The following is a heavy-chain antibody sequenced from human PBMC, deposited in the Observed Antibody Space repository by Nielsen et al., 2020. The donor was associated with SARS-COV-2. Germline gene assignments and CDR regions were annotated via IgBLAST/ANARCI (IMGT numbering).Heavy chain of an antibody. CDR1: GFTFSDYY. CDR2: ISSSSSYI. V-gene: IGHV3-11*06. Sequence: GESLKISCAASGFTFSDYYMSWIRQAPGKGLEWVSYISSSSSYIYYADSVKGRFTISRDNAKNSLYLQMNSLRAEDTAVYYCAGDRRADYYYMDVWGKGTTVTVSS. J-gene: IGHJ6*03. CDR3: AGDRRADYYYMDV.